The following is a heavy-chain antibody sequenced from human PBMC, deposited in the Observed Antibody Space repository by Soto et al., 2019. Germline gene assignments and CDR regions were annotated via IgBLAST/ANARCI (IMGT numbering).Heavy chain of an antibody. CDR2: INAGNGNT. Sequence: SVKVSCKASGYTFTNYALHWVRQAPGQRLEWMGWINAGNGNTKFSQEFQGRVSITRDTSASIAYMELSSLRSEDTAVYYCAREKTLRLVLSLGYWGQGTLVTVSS. J-gene: IGHJ4*02. V-gene: IGHV1-3*01. D-gene: IGHD6-19*01. CDR1: GYTFTNYA. CDR3: AREKTLRLVLSLGY.